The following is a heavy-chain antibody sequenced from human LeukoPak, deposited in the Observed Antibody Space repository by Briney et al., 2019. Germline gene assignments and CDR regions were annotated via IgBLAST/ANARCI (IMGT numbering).Heavy chain of an antibody. CDR1: GGAMSPYY. Sequence: PSETLSLTCTVSGGAMSPYYWTWIRQPPGKGLEWIGYIYYSGSTNYNPSLKSRVTISVDTSKNQFSLKLTSVTAADTAVYYCARGRWRIDYWGQGTLVTVSS. V-gene: IGHV4-59*01. D-gene: IGHD4-23*01. CDR2: IYYSGST. J-gene: IGHJ4*02. CDR3: ARGRWRIDY.